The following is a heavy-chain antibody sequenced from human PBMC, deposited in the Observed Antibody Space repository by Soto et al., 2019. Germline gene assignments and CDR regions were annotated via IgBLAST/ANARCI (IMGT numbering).Heavy chain of an antibody. V-gene: IGHV5-10-1*01. CDR3: ARQIYDSDTGPNFQYYFDS. D-gene: IGHD3-22*01. Sequence: PGESLKISCKGSGYSFAGYWITWVRQKPGKGLEWMGRIDPSDSQTYYSPSFRGHVTISATKSITTVFLQWSSLRASDTAMYYCARQIYDSDTGPNFQYYFDSWGQGTTVIVSS. CDR1: GYSFAGYW. CDR2: IDPSDSQT. J-gene: IGHJ4*02.